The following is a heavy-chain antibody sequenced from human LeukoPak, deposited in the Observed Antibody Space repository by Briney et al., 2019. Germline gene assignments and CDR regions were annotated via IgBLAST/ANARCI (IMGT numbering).Heavy chain of an antibody. Sequence: GGSLRLSCEASGFTFSHYGIHWVRQTPGKGLQWVAAISSDGVEKHYADSVKGRFTISRDNSKSTLYLQMNSLRAEDTALYYCAREGHYDILTGYSPVEYYFYYMDVWGKGTTVTVSS. D-gene: IGHD3-9*01. CDR2: ISSDGVEK. J-gene: IGHJ6*03. V-gene: IGHV3-30*04. CDR3: AREGHYDILTGYSPVEYYFYYMDV. CDR1: GFTFSHYG.